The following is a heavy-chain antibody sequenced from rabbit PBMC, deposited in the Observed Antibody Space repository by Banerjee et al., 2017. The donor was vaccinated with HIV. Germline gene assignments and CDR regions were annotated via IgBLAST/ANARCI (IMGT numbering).Heavy chain of an antibody. CDR2: INTISGDT. J-gene: IGHJ4*01. Sequence: QEQVEESGGGLVQPGGSLKLSCKASGFDFSGYSMCWVRQAPGKGLEWIACINTISGDTVYATWAKGRFTISKASSTTVTLQMTSLTAADTATYFCARIITIPYCFNLWGPGTLVTVS. V-gene: IGHV1S45*01. CDR3: ARIITIPYCFNL. D-gene: IGHD2-1*01. CDR1: GFDFSGYS.